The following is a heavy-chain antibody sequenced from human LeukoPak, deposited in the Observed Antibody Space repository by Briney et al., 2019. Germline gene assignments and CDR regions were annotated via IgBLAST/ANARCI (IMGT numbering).Heavy chain of an antibody. CDR2: ISVSGSP. D-gene: IGHD3-16*01. Sequence: SKTLSPTCTVSGGSFSTYFWSWVRQPAGKGLEWIGRISVSGSPDYNPSLKSRVTVSVDTSKNQFSLTLTSVTAADTAVYYCARGSYTSAFWFDPWGQGTLVSVST. CDR1: GGSFSTYF. CDR3: ARGSYTSAFWFDP. J-gene: IGHJ5*02. V-gene: IGHV4-4*07.